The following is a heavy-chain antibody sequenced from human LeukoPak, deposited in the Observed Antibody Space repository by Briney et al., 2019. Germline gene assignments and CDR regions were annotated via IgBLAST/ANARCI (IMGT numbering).Heavy chain of an antibody. D-gene: IGHD3-10*01. Sequence: ASVKVSCKASGYTFTGYYMHWVRQAPGQGLEWMGWINPNSGGTNYAQKFQGRVTMTRDTSTSTVYMELSSLRSEDTAVYYCARGFTMVRGGRFDYWGQGTLVTVSS. CDR3: ARGFTMVRGGRFDY. CDR1: GYTFTGYY. V-gene: IGHV1-2*02. J-gene: IGHJ4*02. CDR2: INPNSGGT.